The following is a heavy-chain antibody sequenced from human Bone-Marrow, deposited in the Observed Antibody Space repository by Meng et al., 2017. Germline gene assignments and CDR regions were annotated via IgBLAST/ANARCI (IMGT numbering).Heavy chain of an antibody. CDR2: IWFDGSYQ. Sequence: VGSGGGVVQPGRFMGLSCAASGFTFSNFGMHWVRQGPGKGLEWVAMIWFDGSYQHYADSVKGRFTISRDNSKNTLYLQMNSLRVEDTAVYYCARDSSMHRGNWFDPWGQGTLVTVSS. V-gene: IGHV3-33*01. J-gene: IGHJ5*02. CDR1: GFTFSNFG. D-gene: IGHD2/OR15-2a*01. CDR3: ARDSSMHRGNWFDP.